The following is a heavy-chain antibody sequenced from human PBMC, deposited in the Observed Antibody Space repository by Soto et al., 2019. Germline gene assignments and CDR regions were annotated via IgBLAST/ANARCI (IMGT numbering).Heavy chain of an antibody. CDR3: ARDNFMGANWFDP. CDR2: ISAYNGNT. J-gene: IGHJ5*02. CDR1: CYTFTIYD. V-gene: IGHV1-18*01. D-gene: IGHD1-26*01. Sequence: ASVKVSSKASCYTFTIYDISWVRQAPGQGLEWMGWISAYNGNTNYAQKLQGRVTMTTDTSTSTAYMELRSLRSDDTAVYYCARDNFMGANWFDPWGQGTLVTVSS.